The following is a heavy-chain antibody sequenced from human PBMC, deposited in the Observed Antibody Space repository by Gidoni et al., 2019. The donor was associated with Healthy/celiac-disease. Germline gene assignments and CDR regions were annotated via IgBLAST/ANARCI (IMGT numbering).Heavy chain of an antibody. CDR2: IYYSGIT. V-gene: IGHV4-30-4*01. J-gene: IGHJ1*01. Sequence: QVQLQESGPGLVKPSQTLSLTCTVSGCSISRGDYYWSWIRQPPGTGREWIGYIYYSGITYYNPSLKSRVTISVATSKNQFSLKLSSVTAADTAVYCCARGDSSGYAEYFQHWGQGTLVTVSS. CDR1: GCSISRGDYY. D-gene: IGHD3-22*01. CDR3: ARGDSSGYAEYFQH.